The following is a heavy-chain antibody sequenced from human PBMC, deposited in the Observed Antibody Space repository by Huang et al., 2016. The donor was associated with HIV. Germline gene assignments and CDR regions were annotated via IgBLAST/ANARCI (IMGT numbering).Heavy chain of an antibody. CDR1: GGSIASSNHY. Sequence: QLHLQQSGPGLVRPSETLSLICTVSGGSIASSNHYWGWIRQTPGKGLELIGNFYYIGESYYTPSLKNRVSISIDTSESQFSLRLSSVIATDTAVYYCASGEYGKNAYDIWGQGTVVTVSA. CDR2: FYYIGES. V-gene: IGHV4-39*01. D-gene: IGHD2-2*01. CDR3: ASGEYGKNAYDI. J-gene: IGHJ3*02.